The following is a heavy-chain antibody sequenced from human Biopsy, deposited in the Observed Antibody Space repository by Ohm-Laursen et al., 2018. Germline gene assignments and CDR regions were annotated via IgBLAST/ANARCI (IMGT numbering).Heavy chain of an antibody. V-gene: IGHV4-4*07. D-gene: IGHD3-10*01. CDR3: AGSRGHYFNGLDV. Sequence: GTLSLTCSVSRASMTDYFWSWIWQLAGKGLERIGRAYPSGTTYYNPSLKGRVTISIDASKTQLSLKVTSVTAADSAVFYCAGSRGHYFNGLDVWGQGTTVIVSS. J-gene: IGHJ6*02. CDR2: AYPSGTT. CDR1: RASMTDYF.